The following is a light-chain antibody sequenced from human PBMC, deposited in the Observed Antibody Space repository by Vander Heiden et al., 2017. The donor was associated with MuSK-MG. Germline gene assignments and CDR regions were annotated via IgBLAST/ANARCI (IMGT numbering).Light chain of an antibody. J-gene: IGKJ2*01. Sequence: DIVMTQSPDSLAVSLGERATINCKSSQSVLYSSTNKNYLAWYQQKPGQPPKLLIYWASTRESGVPDRCSGGGSGTACTRTISSLQAEDVAVYSCQHDDWTPYTFGQGTKLEIK. CDR1: QSVLYSSTNKNY. CDR2: WAS. CDR3: QHDDWTPYT. V-gene: IGKV4-1*01.